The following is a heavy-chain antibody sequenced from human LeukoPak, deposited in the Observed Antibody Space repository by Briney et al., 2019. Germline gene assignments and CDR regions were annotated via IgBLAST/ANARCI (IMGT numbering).Heavy chain of an antibody. CDR1: GGSFSGYY. D-gene: IGHD1-14*01. Sequence: PSETLSLTCAVYGGSFSGYYWSWIRQPPGKGLEWIGEINHSGSTNYNPSLKSRVAISVDTSKNQFSLKLSSVTAADTAVYYCARGPGISPFDYRGQGTLVTVSS. CDR3: ARGPGISPFDY. J-gene: IGHJ4*02. V-gene: IGHV4-34*01. CDR2: INHSGST.